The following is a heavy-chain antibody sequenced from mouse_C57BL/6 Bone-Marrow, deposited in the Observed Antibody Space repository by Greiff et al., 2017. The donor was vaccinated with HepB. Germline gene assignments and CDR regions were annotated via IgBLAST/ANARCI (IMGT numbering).Heavy chain of an antibody. J-gene: IGHJ2*01. CDR1: GYTFPSYW. CDR3: ARSGSSPYFDY. D-gene: IGHD1-1*01. Sequence: QVQLPQPGAELVQPGASVKLSCKASGYTFPSYWMQWVKQRPGQGLEWIGELDPSDSYTNYNQKFKGKATLTVDTSSSTAYMQLSSLTSEDSAVYYCARSGSSPYFDYWGQGTTLTVSS. CDR2: LDPSDSYT. V-gene: IGHV1-50*01.